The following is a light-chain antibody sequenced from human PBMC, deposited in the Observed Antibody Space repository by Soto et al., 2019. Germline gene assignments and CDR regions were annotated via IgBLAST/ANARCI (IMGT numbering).Light chain of an antibody. CDR2: GAS. CDR3: QQYGSSGT. J-gene: IGKJ1*01. V-gene: IGKV3-20*01. Sequence: DIVMTQSPDSLAVSLGERATMNFKCIRSVLYKSNNNNYLAWYQQKPGQAPRLLIYGASNRATGIPDRFSGSGSGTDFTLTISRLEPEDFAVYYCQQYGSSGTFGQGTKVDIK. CDR1: RSVLYKSNNNNY.